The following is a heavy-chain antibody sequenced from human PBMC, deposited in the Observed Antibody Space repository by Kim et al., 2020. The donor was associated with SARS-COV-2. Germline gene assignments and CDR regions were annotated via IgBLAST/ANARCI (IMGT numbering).Heavy chain of an antibody. CDR1: GYSFSTYW. D-gene: IGHD3-22*01. CDR3: ARREFGNDTLDY. Sequence: GESLKISCRGSGYSFSTYWITWVRQMPGKGLEWMGRIDPSDSYTNYSPSFQGHVTISADKSISAAYLQWSSLKASDTAMYYCARREFGNDTLDYWGQGTLVTVSS. J-gene: IGHJ4*02. CDR2: IDPSDSYT. V-gene: IGHV5-10-1*01.